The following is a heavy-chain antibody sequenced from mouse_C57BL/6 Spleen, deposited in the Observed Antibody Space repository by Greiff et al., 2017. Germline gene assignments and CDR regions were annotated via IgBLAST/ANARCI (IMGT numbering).Heavy chain of an antibody. CDR2: IDPSDSYT. J-gene: IGHJ4*01. CDR1: GYTFTSYW. V-gene: IGHV1-50*01. Sequence: QVQLQQPGAELVKPGASVKLSCEASGYTFTSYWMQWVKQRPGQGLEWIGEIDPSDSYTNYNQKFKGKATLTVDTSSSTAYMQLSSLTSEDSAVYYCARKRNGVYYAMDYWGQGTSVTVSS. CDR3: ARKRNGVYYAMDY.